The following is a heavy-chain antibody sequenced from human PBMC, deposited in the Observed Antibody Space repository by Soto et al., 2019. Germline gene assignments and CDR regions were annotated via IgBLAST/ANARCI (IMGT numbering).Heavy chain of an antibody. D-gene: IGHD6-6*01. CDR3: ARDHETTDTYSCSSWPGDYNYYYMDV. J-gene: IGHJ6*03. Sequence: GASGKVTCKDSGYTFTSYGISWVRQAPGQGLEWMGWISAYNGNTNYAQKLQGRVTMTTDTSTSTAYMELRSLRSDDTAVYYCARDHETTDTYSCSSWPGDYNYYYMDVWGKGTTVTVSS. V-gene: IGHV1-18*01. CDR2: ISAYNGNT. CDR1: GYTFTSYG.